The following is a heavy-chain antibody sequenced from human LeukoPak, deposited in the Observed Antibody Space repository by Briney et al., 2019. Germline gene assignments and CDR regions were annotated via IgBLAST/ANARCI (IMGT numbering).Heavy chain of an antibody. CDR2: IYYSGST. D-gene: IGHD3-10*01. CDR1: GGSISSYY. Sequence: SETLSLTCTVSGGSISSYYWSWIRQPPGKGLEWIGYIYYSGSTSYNPSLKSRVTISVDMSKNQFSLELTSVTAADTAVYYCARGPASGSNFAWFDPWGQGTLVTVSS. CDR3: ARGPASGSNFAWFDP. V-gene: IGHV4-59*12. J-gene: IGHJ5*02.